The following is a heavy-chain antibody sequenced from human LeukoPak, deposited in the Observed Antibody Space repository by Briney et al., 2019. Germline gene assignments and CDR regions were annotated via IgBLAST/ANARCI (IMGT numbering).Heavy chain of an antibody. CDR3: TRGRHGEGLDS. Sequence: PSETLSLACTVSGDSLTKNYWGWTRQPAGRGLEWIGRIYANGEINHNPSLNNRATLSLDTSKNQFSLKVRSVTAADTAVYYCTRGRHGEGLDSWGQGILVTVSS. CDR1: GDSLTKNY. CDR2: IYANGEI. V-gene: IGHV4-4*07. D-gene: IGHD1-1*01. J-gene: IGHJ4*02.